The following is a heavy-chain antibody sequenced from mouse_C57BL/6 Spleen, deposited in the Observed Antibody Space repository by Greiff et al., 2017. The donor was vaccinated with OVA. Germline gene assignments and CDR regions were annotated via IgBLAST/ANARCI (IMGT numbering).Heavy chain of an antibody. CDR3: ERRGDYHWYFEV. CDR1: GYTFTSYW. V-gene: IGHV1-52*01. D-gene: IGHD2-4*01. J-gene: IGHJ1*02. Sequence: QVQLQQPGAELVRPGSSVKLSCKASGYTFTSYWMHWVKQRPIQGLEWIGNIDPSDSETHYNQKFKDKATLTVDKSSSTAYMQLSSLTSEDSAVYYCERRGDYHWYFEVWGKGTTVTVSS. CDR2: IDPSDSET.